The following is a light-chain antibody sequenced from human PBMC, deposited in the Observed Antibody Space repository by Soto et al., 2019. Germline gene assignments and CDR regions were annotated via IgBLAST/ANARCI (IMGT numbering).Light chain of an antibody. V-gene: IGKV1-39*01. J-gene: IGKJ2*01. Sequence: DIQMTQSPSSLSASVGDRVTINCRASQSISTFLNWYQQKPGQAPKVLISAASTLQIRVPSRFSGRGSGTDFTLTISSLQPEDFATYYCQQSDSTPYTFGQGTTLETK. CDR1: QSISTF. CDR2: AAS. CDR3: QQSDSTPYT.